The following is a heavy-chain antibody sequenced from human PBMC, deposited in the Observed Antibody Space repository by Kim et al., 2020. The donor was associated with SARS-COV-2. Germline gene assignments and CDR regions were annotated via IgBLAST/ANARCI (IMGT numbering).Heavy chain of an antibody. D-gene: IGHD2-8*02. CDR3: AGQYLVPYYDSYGMDV. Sequence: GGSLRLSCAASGFTVSSNYISWVRQAPGKGLEWVSVIYSSGSTYYADSVKGRFNLSRDSSKNTLYLQMDILRAEDTAVYYCAGQYLVPYYDSYGMDVWGQGTTGTVSS. J-gene: IGHJ6*02. CDR2: IYSSGST. CDR1: GFTVSSNY. V-gene: IGHV3-53*01.